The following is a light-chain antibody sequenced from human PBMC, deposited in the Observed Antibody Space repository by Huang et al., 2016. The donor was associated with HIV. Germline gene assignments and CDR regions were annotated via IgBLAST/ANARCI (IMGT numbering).Light chain of an antibody. CDR1: QDINNY. CDR2: AAS. CDR3: LQYNNYPLT. V-gene: IGKV1-17*03. Sequence: DIQMTQSPSAMSASVGDRVNITCRASQDINNYLAWFQQKPGTGPKRLIYAASSLQSGVPSRFSGSGSGTEFTLTISSLQPEDFATYYCLQYNNYPLTFGPGTKVYIK. J-gene: IGKJ3*01.